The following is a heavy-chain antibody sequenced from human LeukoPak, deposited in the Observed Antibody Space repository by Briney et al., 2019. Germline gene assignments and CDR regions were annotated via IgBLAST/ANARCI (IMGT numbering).Heavy chain of an antibody. J-gene: IGHJ4*02. CDR3: TGNYYGSGSYADFDY. D-gene: IGHD3-10*01. V-gene: IGHV3-73*01. Sequence: GGSLRLSCAASGLTFSNYWMSWVRQGPGKGLEWVGRIRSTANGYATAYAASVKGRFTISRDDSKNTAYLQMDSLKTEDTAVYYCTGNYYGSGSYADFDYWGQGTLVTVSS. CDR1: GLTFSNYW. CDR2: IRSTANGYAT.